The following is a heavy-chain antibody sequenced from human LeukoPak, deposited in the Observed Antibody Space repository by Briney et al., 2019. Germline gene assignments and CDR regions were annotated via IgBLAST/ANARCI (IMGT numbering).Heavy chain of an antibody. Sequence: SETLSLTCTVSGGSISSGGYYWSWIRQHPGKGLEWIGYIYHSGSTYYNPSLKSRVTISVDRSKNQFSLKLSSVTAADTAVYYCARDPRRSFYDFWSGYQNGEDSIWGQGTMVTVSS. V-gene: IGHV4-31*03. CDR3: ARDPRRSFYDFWSGYQNGEDSI. D-gene: IGHD3-3*01. J-gene: IGHJ3*02. CDR1: GGSISSGGYY. CDR2: IYHSGST.